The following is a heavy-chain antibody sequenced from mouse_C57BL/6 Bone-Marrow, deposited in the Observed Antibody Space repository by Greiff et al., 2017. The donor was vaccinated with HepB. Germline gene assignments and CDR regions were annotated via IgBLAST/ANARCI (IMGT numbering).Heavy chain of an antibody. Sequence: QVQLKQPGAELVKPGASVKLSCKASGYTFTSYWMQWVKQRPGQGLEWIGEIDPSDSYTNYNQKFKGKATLTVDTSSSTAYMQLSSLTSEDSAVYYCARGEDAMDYWGQGTSVTVSS. J-gene: IGHJ4*01. CDR2: IDPSDSYT. CDR1: GYTFTSYW. CDR3: ARGEDAMDY. V-gene: IGHV1-50*01.